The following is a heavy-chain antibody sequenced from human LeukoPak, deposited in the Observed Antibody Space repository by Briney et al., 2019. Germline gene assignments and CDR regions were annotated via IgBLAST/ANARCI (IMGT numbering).Heavy chain of an antibody. J-gene: IGHJ4*02. CDR1: GVNNYA. CDR3: AKVPMGDSSGWYYFDY. D-gene: IGHD6-19*01. Sequence: GGSLRLSCAVSGVNNYAISWVRQAPGKGLEWVSVISGSGGSTYYADSVKGRFTISRDNSKNTLYLQMNSLRAEDTAVYYCAKVPMGDSSGWYYFDYWGQGTLVTVSS. CDR2: ISGSGGST. V-gene: IGHV3-23*01.